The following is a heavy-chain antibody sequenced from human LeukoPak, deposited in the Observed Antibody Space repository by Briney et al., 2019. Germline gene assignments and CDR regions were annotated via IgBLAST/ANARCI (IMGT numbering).Heavy chain of an antibody. D-gene: IGHD5-12*01. CDR3: AKDGYSGYDFKGIRGDAYGMDV. Sequence: AGGSLRLSCAASGFTFSSYAMHWVRQAPGKGLEWVAVISYDGSNKYYADSVKGRFTISRDNSKNTLYLQMNSLRAEDTAVYYCAKDGYSGYDFKGIRGDAYGMDVWGQGTTVTVSS. J-gene: IGHJ6*02. CDR2: ISYDGSNK. CDR1: GFTFSSYA. V-gene: IGHV3-30-3*01.